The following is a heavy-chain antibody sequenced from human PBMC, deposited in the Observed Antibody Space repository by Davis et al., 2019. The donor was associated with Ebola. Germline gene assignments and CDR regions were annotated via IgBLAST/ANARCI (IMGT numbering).Heavy chain of an antibody. Sequence: ASVKVSCKASGYTFTSYDINWVRQATGQGLEWMGIINPSGGSTSYAQKFQGRVTITADESTSTAYMELSSLRSEDTAVYYCARSRGVRGVITYYFDYWGQGTLVTVSS. V-gene: IGHV1-46*01. CDR3: ARSRGVRGVITYYFDY. CDR2: INPSGGST. D-gene: IGHD3-10*01. CDR1: GYTFTSYD. J-gene: IGHJ4*02.